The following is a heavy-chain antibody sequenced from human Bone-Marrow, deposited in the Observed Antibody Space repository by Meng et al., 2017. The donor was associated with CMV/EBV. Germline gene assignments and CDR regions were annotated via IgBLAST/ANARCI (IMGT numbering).Heavy chain of an antibody. D-gene: IGHD3-3*01. CDR1: GGSFSGYY. Sequence: SETLSLTCAVYGGSFSGYYWSWIRQPPGKGLEWIEEINHSGSTNYNPSLKSRVTISVDTSKNEFSLKLSSVTAADTAVYYCARGPRSTIFRHYYYGMDVWGQGTTVTVSS. J-gene: IGHJ6*02. CDR2: INHSGST. V-gene: IGHV4-34*01. CDR3: ARGPRSTIFRHYYYGMDV.